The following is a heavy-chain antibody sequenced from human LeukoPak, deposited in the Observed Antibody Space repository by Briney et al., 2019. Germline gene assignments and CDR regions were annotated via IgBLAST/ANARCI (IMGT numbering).Heavy chain of an antibody. CDR3: TRHSDPYCGRANCYVDNFYGLDV. Sequence: GGSLRLSCAASGFSFSGSAVHWVRQASGKGLEWVGRIRSRANSYVTAYAASVTGRFTISRDDSNTAYLQMNSLKTEDTAVYYCTRHSDPYCGRANCYVDNFYGLDVWGQGTRVTVSS. J-gene: IGHJ6*02. V-gene: IGHV3-73*01. D-gene: IGHD2-21*01. CDR1: GFSFSGSA. CDR2: IRSRANSYVT.